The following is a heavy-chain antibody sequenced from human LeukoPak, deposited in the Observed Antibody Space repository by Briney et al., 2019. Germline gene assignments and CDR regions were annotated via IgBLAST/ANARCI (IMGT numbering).Heavy chain of an antibody. V-gene: IGHV3-7*05. D-gene: IGHD1-26*01. CDR1: GFSFSTYW. CDR3: ARDKVVGATTLDY. J-gene: IGHJ4*02. CDR2: IKQDGSEK. Sequence: GGSLRLSCSASGFSFSTYWMSWVRQVPGKGLEWVANIKQDGSEKYYVDSVKGRFTISRDDAKNSLFLQMNSLRAEDTAVYYCARDKVVGATTLDYWGQGTLVTVSS.